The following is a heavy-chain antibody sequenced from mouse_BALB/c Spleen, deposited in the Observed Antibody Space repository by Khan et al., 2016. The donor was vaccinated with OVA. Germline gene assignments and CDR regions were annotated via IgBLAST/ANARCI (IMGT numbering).Heavy chain of an antibody. CDR1: GYSFTSYL. J-gene: IGHJ3*01. Sequence: EVELVESGTVLARPGSSVKMSCKTSGYSFTSYLIHWVKQRPGQGLEWIGDIYPGNSEATYNQKFKDKAKLTADTSASTAYMELSSLTNEDFAVYYCTRGGYSSFAYWGQGTLVTVSA. D-gene: IGHD2-12*01. CDR3: TRGGYSSFAY. CDR2: IYPGNSEA. V-gene: IGHV1-5*01.